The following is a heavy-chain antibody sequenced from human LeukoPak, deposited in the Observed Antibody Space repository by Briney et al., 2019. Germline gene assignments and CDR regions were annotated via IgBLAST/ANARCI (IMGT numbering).Heavy chain of an antibody. D-gene: IGHD3-16*02. CDR3: ARGGVITFGGVIDY. J-gene: IGHJ4*02. CDR2: IYHSGST. Sequence: SETLSLTCAVSGYSISSGYYWGWIRQPPGKGLEWIGSIYHSGSTYYNPSLKSRVTISVDTSKNQFSLKLSSVTAADTAVYHCARGGVITFGGVIDYWGQGTLVTVSS. V-gene: IGHV4-38-2*01. CDR1: GYSISSGYY.